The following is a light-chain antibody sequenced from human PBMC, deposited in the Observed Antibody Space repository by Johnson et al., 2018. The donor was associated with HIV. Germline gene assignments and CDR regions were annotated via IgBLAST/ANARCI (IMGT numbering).Light chain of an antibody. Sequence: QSVLTQPPSMSAAPGEKVTISCSGSSSNIGNNYVSWYRQVPGTAPKLLIYDTNRRPSGIPDRFSGSTSDPSAPLGITGRQTGDEADYYCGAWDSGLRTAFFGTGTKVTVL. CDR3: GAWDSGLRTAF. CDR1: SSNIGNNY. J-gene: IGLJ1*01. V-gene: IGLV1-51*01. CDR2: DTN.